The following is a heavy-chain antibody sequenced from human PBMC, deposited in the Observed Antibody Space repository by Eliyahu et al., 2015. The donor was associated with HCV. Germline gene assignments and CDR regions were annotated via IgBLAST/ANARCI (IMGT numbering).Heavy chain of an antibody. CDR2: ISHTGST. CDR1: GYSISSGYY. V-gene: IGHV4-38-2*02. J-gene: IGHJ4*02. CDR3: ARGSTTGTTKLDY. Sequence: QVQLQESGPGLVKPSETLSLTCSVSGYSISSGYYCGWIRQPPGKGLGWIGGISHTGSTFYNPSLKSRVSISVDTSKNQFSLKLTSVTAADTAVYYCARGSTTGTTKLDYWGQGTLVTVSS. D-gene: IGHD1-1*01.